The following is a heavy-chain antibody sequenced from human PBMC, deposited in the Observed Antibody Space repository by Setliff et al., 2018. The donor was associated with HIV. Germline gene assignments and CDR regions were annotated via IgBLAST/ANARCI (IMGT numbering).Heavy chain of an antibody. V-gene: IGHV4-59*01. CDR2: MYYSGST. Sequence: PSETLSLTCTVSGGSMSSYYWSWIRQPPGKGLEWIGYMYYSGSTNYNPSLKSRVTISLDTSKNQFSLKVNSVTAVDTAKYFCARGTVSTSYYYYMDVWGKGTTVTVSS. D-gene: IGHD4-4*01. J-gene: IGHJ6*03. CDR1: GGSMSSYY. CDR3: ARGTVSTSYYYYMDV.